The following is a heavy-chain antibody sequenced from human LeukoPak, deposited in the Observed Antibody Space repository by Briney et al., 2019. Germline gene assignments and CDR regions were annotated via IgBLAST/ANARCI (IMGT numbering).Heavy chain of an antibody. D-gene: IGHD6-13*01. CDR3: ARQGYNSTWDRYLAY. J-gene: IGHJ4*02. CDR2: IYPGDSDV. CDR1: GYSFSNYW. Sequence: GESLKISCTGSGYSFSNYWISWVGQMPGKGLECMGIIYPGDSDVRYSPSFQGQVTISADKSISTAYLQWSSLQASDTAMYYCARQGYNSTWDRYLAYWGQGTQVTVSS. V-gene: IGHV5-51*01.